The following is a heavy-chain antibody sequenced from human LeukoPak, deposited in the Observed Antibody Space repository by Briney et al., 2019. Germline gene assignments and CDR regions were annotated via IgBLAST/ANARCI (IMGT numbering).Heavy chain of an antibody. CDR1: GYTFTSYG. CDR3: AREIFGYSSGPTYGMDV. Sequence: ASVKVSCKPSGYTFTSYGISWVRQAPGQELEWMGWISAYNGNTNYAQKLQGRVTMTTDTSTSTAYMELRSLRSDDTAVYYCAREIFGYSSGPTYGMDVWGQGTTVTVSS. V-gene: IGHV1-18*01. CDR2: ISAYNGNT. J-gene: IGHJ6*02. D-gene: IGHD6-19*01.